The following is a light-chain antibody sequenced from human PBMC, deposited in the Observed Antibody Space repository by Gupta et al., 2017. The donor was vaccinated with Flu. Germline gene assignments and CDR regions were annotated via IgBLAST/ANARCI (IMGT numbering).Light chain of an antibody. J-gene: IGLJ2*01. V-gene: IGLV2-11*01. CDR2: DVN. Sequence: QSALTQPRSMSGSPGQSVAISCTGTSSDVGAYDYVSWYQQHPGQAPKLIIYDVNKRPSGVLARSNCATSATMANLTLQGVEAADYYYSPCNYNGDTMVFGGGTRLTVL. CDR3: SPCNYNGDTMV. CDR1: SSDVGAYDY.